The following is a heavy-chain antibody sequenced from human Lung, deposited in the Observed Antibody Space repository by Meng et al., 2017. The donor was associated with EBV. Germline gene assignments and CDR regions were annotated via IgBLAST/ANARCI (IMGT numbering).Heavy chain of an antibody. V-gene: IGHV4-31*01. CDR1: GGSISSGGYY. D-gene: IGHD3-10*01. Sequence: QVQRQESGPGLVKPSQTLSLTCTVSGGSISSGGYYWSWIRQHPGKGLEWIGYIYYSGSTYYNPSLKSLVTISVDTSKNQFSLKLSSVTAADTAVYYRARVTLWFGELEYWGRGTLVTVSS. CDR3: ARVTLWFGELEY. J-gene: IGHJ4*02. CDR2: IYYSGST.